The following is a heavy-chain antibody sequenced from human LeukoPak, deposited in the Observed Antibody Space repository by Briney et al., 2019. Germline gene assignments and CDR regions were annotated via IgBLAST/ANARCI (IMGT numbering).Heavy chain of an antibody. J-gene: IGHJ4*02. CDR2: INNSGYAT. CDR1: AFPFNSYA. CDR3: ARVSIRTQNFDY. V-gene: IGHV3-23*01. D-gene: IGHD2-21*01. Sequence: GGSLRLSCEVSAFPFNSYAMNWVRQAPGKGLEWVSGINNSGYATYHADSVKGRFTISRDNAKDTLYMQMNGLRVEDTAVYYCARVSIRTQNFDYWGQGTRVTVSS.